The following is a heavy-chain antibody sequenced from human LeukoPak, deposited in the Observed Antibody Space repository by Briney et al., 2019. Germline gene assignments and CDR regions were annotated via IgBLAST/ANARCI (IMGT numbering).Heavy chain of an antibody. CDR1: GFTFSSYA. CDR2: ISGRGGST. Sequence: PGGSLRLSCAASGFTFSSYAMSWVRQAPGKGLEWVSGISGRGGSTYYADSVKGRFTISRDNSKNTLYVQINSLRAEDTAVYYCAKGGTGSIFGVVTETDYFDYWGQGTLVTVSS. CDR3: AKGGTGSIFGVVTETDYFDY. D-gene: IGHD3-3*01. J-gene: IGHJ4*02. V-gene: IGHV3-23*01.